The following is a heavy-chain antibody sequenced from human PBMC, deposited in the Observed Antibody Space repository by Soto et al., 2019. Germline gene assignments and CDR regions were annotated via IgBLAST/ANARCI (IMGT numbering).Heavy chain of an antibody. Sequence: SETLSLTCTVSGGSISSYYWSWIRQPPGKGLEWIGYIYYSGSTNYNPSLKSRVTISVDTSKNQFSLKLSSVAAADTAVYYCARDSARGGYSYGYPRIGYYYYGMDVWGQGTTVTVSS. CDR1: GGSISSYY. V-gene: IGHV4-59*12. CDR3: ARDSARGGYSYGYPRIGYYYYGMDV. J-gene: IGHJ6*02. CDR2: IYYSGST. D-gene: IGHD5-18*01.